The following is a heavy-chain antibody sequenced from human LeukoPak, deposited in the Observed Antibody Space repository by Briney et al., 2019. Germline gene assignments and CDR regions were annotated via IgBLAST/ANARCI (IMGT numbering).Heavy chain of an antibody. J-gene: IGHJ6*03. CDR1: GFTVSSNY. D-gene: IGHD1-26*01. Sequence: GGSLRLSCAASGFTVSSNYMSWVRQAPGKGLEWVSVIYSGGSTYYADSVKGRFTISRDNSKNTLYLQMNSLRAEDTAVYYCARRSGNYFHYYYYYMDVWGKGTTVTVSS. CDR3: ARRSGNYFHYYYYYMDV. V-gene: IGHV3-53*01. CDR2: IYSGGST.